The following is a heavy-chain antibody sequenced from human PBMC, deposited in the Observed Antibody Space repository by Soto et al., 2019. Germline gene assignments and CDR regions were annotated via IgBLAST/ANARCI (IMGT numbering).Heavy chain of an antibody. CDR1: GYTFTNYG. CDR3: ARDGARRENYYYYGMDV. J-gene: IGHJ6*02. V-gene: IGHV1-18*01. Sequence: QVQLVQSGAEVKKPGASVKVSCKASGYTFTNYGISWVRQAPGQGLEWMGWISAHSGNTNYAQKPQGRVTMTTDTSTSTAYMELRSLRSDDTAVYYCARDGARRENYYYYGMDVWGQGTTVTVSS. CDR2: ISAHSGNT. D-gene: IGHD2-15*01.